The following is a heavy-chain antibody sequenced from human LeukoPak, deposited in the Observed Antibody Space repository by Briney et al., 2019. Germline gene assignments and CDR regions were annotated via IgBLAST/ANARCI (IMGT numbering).Heavy chain of an antibody. CDR3: ARDRMVGYYHYGMDV. J-gene: IGHJ6*02. Sequence: AGGSLRLSCAASGFTFSNYWMNWVRQAPGKGLVWVSHINSDGSSTTYADSVKGRFTISRDNARNTLYLQMDSLRAEDTAVYYCARDRMVGYYHYGMDVWGQGTTVSVSS. CDR1: GFTFSNYW. CDR2: INSDGSST. D-gene: IGHD2-8*01. V-gene: IGHV3-74*01.